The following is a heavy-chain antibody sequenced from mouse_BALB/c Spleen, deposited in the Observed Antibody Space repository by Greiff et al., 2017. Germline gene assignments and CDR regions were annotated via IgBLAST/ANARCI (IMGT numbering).Heavy chain of an antibody. CDR3: ATVRYSYYAMDY. J-gene: IGHJ4*01. CDR2: IDPANGNT. V-gene: IGHV14-3*02. CDR1: GFNIKDTY. Sequence: EVKLQQSGAELVKPGASVKLSCTASGFNIKDTYMHWVKQRPEQGLEWIGRIDPANGNTKYDPKFQGKATITADTSSNTAYLQLSSLTSEDTAVYYCATVRYSYYAMDYWGQGTSVTVSS. D-gene: IGHD2-12*01.